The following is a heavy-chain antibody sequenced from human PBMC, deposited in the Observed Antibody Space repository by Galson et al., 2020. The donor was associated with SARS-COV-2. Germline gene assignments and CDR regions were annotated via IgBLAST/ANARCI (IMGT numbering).Heavy chain of an antibody. CDR1: GGSIISSNYY. CDR3: AGEMRGAVATHFDY. Sequence: SETLSLTCTVSGGSIISSNYYWGWIRQPPGRGLEWVGNLHYSGSYYYTPSLQSHVTISEDTSKNQLSLKVSSVTDADTSVYYCAGEMRGAVATHFDYWGQGTLVTVSS. D-gene: IGHD2-21*02. CDR2: LHYSGSY. V-gene: IGHV4-39*07. J-gene: IGHJ4*02.